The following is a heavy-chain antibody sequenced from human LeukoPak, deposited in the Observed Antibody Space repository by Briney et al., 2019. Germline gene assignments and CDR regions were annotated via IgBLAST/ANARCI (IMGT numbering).Heavy chain of an antibody. CDR2: IYYSGST. Sequence: SETLSLTCSVSDDSITMYYWTWIRQPPGKGLEWIGSIYYSGSTYYNPSLKSRVTISVDTSKNQFSLKLSSVTAADTAVYYCAGRSSGYSYYYYYYMDVWGKGTTVTISS. CDR1: DDSITMYY. J-gene: IGHJ6*03. CDR3: AGRSSGYSYYYYYYMDV. D-gene: IGHD5-18*01. V-gene: IGHV4-59*05.